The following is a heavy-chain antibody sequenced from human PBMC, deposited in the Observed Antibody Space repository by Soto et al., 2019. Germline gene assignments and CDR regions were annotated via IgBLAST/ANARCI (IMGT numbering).Heavy chain of an antibody. CDR1: GFSLSTSGVG. V-gene: IGHV2-5*02. Sequence: QITLKESGPTLVKPTQTLTLTCTFSGFSLSTSGVGVGWIRQPPGKALEWLALIYWDDDKRYSPSLKSRLTITKDTSKNQVVLTMTNMDPVDTATYYCAHRQDYEYSSFSFDYWGQGTLVTVSS. J-gene: IGHJ4*02. D-gene: IGHD6-6*01. CDR3: AHRQDYEYSSFSFDY. CDR2: IYWDDDK.